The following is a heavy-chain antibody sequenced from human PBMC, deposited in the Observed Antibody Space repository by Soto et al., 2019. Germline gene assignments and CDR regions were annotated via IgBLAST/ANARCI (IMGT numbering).Heavy chain of an antibody. Sequence: PSETLSLTCTVSGGSISSGGYYWSWIRQHPGKGLEWIGYIYYSGSTYYNPSLKSRVTISVDTSKNQFSLKLSSVTAADTAVYYCARDKDEGYNWPSGLFDYWGQGTLVTSPQ. J-gene: IGHJ4*02. CDR1: GGSISSGGYY. V-gene: IGHV4-31*03. D-gene: IGHD1-20*01. CDR2: IYYSGST. CDR3: ARDKDEGYNWPSGLFDY.